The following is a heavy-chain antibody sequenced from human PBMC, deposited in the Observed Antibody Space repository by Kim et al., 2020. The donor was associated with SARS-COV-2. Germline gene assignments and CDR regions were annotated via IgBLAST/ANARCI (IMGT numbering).Heavy chain of an antibody. CDR1: GFTFSSYW. CDR2: INSDGSST. V-gene: IGHV3-74*01. D-gene: IGHD3-10*01. CDR3: AREVYYGSGSYLARKWWFDP. J-gene: IGHJ5*02. Sequence: GGSLRLSCAASGFTFSSYWMHWVRQAPGKGLVWVSRINSDGSSTSYADSVKGRFTISRDNAKNTLYLQMNSLRAEDTAVYYCAREVYYGSGSYLARKWWFDPWGQGTLVTVSS.